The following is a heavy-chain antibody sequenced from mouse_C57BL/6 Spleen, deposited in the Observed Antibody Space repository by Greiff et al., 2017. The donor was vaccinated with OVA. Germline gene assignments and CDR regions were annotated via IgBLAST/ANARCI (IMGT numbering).Heavy chain of an antibody. D-gene: IGHD2-5*01. CDR2: IYPGSGST. CDR3: ARFYSNYDYAMDY. CDR1: GYTFTSYW. V-gene: IGHV1-55*01. Sequence: QVQLQQPGAELVKPGASVKMSCKASGYTFTSYWITWVKQRPGQGLEWIGDIYPGSGSTNYNEKFKSKATLTVDTSSSTAYMQLSSLTSEDSAVYYCARFYSNYDYAMDYWGQGTSVTVSS. J-gene: IGHJ4*01.